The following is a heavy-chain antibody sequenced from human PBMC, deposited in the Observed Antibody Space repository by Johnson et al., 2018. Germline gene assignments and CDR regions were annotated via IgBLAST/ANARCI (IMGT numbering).Heavy chain of an antibody. D-gene: IGHD3-22*01. J-gene: IGHJ6*02. V-gene: IGHV3-9*01. Sequence: VQLVQSGGGLVQPGRSLRLSCAASGFTFDDYAMHWVRQAPGRGLEWVSGISWNSGSIGYADSVKGRFTISRDNAKNSLYLQMNSRRGEDTALYSCAKDMQNYYDMSGYPDLYGMDVWGQGTTVTVSS. CDR1: GFTFDDYA. CDR2: ISWNSGSI. CDR3: AKDMQNYYDMSGYPDLYGMDV.